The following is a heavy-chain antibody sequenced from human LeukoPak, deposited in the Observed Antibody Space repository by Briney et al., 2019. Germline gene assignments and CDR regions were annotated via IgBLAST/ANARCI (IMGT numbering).Heavy chain of an antibody. CDR3: AREARRNYYDSSGPIDY. CDR2: INAGNGNT. CDR1: GYTFTSYA. V-gene: IGHV1-3*03. D-gene: IGHD3-22*01. Sequence: GASVKVSCKASGYTFTSYAMHWVRQAPGQRLEWMGWINAGNGNTKYSQEFQGRVTMTRDMSTSTVYMELSSLRSEDTAVYYCAREARRNYYDSSGPIDYWGQGTLVTVSS. J-gene: IGHJ4*02.